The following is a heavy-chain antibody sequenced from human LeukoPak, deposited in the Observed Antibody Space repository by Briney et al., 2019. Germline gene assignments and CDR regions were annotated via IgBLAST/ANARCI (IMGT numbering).Heavy chain of an antibody. V-gene: IGHV3-66*01. D-gene: IGHD4-17*01. Sequence: GGSLRLSCVGSGVIVRSNYMTWVRQAPGKGLEWVSILYHGGSTYYADSVKGRFTISRDNAKNSLYLQMNSLRAEDTAVYYCARVSPNTVTTLQYFDYWGQGTLVTVSS. CDR1: GVIVRSNY. CDR3: ARVSPNTVTTLQYFDY. J-gene: IGHJ4*02. CDR2: LYHGGST.